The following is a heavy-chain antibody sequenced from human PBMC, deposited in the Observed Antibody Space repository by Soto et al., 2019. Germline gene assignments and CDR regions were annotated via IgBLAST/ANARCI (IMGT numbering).Heavy chain of an antibody. V-gene: IGHV1-18*04. D-gene: IGHD3-22*01. CDR2: ISAYNGNT. CDR1: GYTFTSYG. CDR3: ARDSSGYYFLVDAFDI. Sequence: QVPLVQSGAEVKKPGASVKVSCKASGYTFTSYGISWVRQAPGQGLEWMGWISAYNGNTNYAQKLQGRVTMTTDTSTSTAYMELRSLRSDDTAVYYCARDSSGYYFLVDAFDIWGQGTMVTVSS. J-gene: IGHJ3*02.